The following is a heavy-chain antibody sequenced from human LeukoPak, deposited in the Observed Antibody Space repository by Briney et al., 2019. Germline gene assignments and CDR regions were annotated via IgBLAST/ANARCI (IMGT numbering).Heavy chain of an antibody. CDR3: ARAVTVGYDYDY. J-gene: IGHJ4*02. CDR2: IYYSGST. D-gene: IGHD5-12*01. CDR1: GGSIRSDDYY. V-gene: IGHV4-30-4*01. Sequence: QVQLQESGPGLVKPLQTLSLTCSVSGGSIRSDDYYWSWIPQPPGKGLEWIAYIYYSGSTYYSPSLKSRVTISIDTSKNQFSLKLSSVTAADTAVYYCARAVTVGYDYDYWGQGTLVTVSS.